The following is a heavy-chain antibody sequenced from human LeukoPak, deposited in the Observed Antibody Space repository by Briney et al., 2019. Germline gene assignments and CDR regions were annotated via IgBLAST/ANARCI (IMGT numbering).Heavy chain of an antibody. CDR3: AAYCSVIDCHGA. Sequence: GGSLTLSCAASGFTFSGSAIHWVRQASGKGLEWVGRIRSKANNYATSYGASVKGRFTISRDDSRNMAYLQMDSLKTEDTAVYYCAAYCSVIDCHGAWGQGTLVTVSS. J-gene: IGHJ4*02. CDR1: GFTFSGSA. V-gene: IGHV3-73*01. CDR2: IRSKANNYAT. D-gene: IGHD2-15*01.